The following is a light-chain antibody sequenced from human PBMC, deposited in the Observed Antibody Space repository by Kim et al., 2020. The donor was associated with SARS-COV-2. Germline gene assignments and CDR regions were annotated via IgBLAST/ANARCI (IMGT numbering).Light chain of an antibody. Sequence: SYELTQSPSVSVAPGKTARITCGGNNIGSKSVHWYQQKPGQAPVLVIYYDSDRPSGIPERFSGSNSGNTATLTISRVEAGDEADYYCQVWDSSSDHGVFGGGTQLTVL. V-gene: IGLV3-21*04. J-gene: IGLJ3*02. CDR2: YDS. CDR3: QVWDSSSDHGV. CDR1: NIGSKS.